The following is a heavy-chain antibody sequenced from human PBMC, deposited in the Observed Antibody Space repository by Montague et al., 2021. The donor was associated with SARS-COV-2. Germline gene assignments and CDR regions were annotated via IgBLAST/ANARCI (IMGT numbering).Heavy chain of an antibody. CDR3: AKDWKSSTIFGVVIMEPNWFDA. Sequence: SLRLSCAASGFTFSSYAMSWVRQAPGKGLEWVSAISSSGGSTYYAYSLKGLFTISRDNSKTTRYLQMNSLRAEDTAVYYCAKDWKSSTIFGVVIMEPNWFDAWGQGTLVTVSS. CDR1: GFTFSSYA. J-gene: IGHJ5*02. V-gene: IGHV3-23*01. CDR2: ISSSGGST. D-gene: IGHD3-3*01.